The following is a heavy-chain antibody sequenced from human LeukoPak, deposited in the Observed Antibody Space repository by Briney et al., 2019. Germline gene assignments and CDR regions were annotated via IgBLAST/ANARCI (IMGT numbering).Heavy chain of an antibody. CDR3: ARGRTNQRITVIVARQYDAFDI. CDR2: ISGRDSST. J-gene: IGHJ3*02. D-gene: IGHD3-22*01. V-gene: IGHV3-23*01. CDR1: GFTFSSYA. Sequence: GGSLRLSCAASGFTFSSYAMSWVRQAPGKGLEWVSGISGRDSSTYYADSVKGRFTISRETSKNTLYLQMNSLRAEDTAVYFCARGRTNQRITVIVARQYDAFDIWGQGTMVTVSS.